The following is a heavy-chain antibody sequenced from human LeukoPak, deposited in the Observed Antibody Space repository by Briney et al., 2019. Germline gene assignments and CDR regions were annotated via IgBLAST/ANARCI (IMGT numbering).Heavy chain of an antibody. CDR1: GYTFTSYG. J-gene: IGHJ4*02. D-gene: IGHD3-22*01. V-gene: IGHV1-18*01. CDR3: ARDRGSYDSSGYYPDY. CDR2: VSAYNGNT. Sequence: ASVKVSCKASGYTFTSYGISWVRQAPGQGLEWMGWVSAYNGNTNYAQKLQGRVTMTTDTSTSTAYMELRSLRSDDTAVYYCARDRGSYDSSGYYPDYWGQGTLVTVSS.